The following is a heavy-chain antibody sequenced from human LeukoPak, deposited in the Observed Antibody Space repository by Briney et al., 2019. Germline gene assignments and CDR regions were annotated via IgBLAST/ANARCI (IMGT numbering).Heavy chain of an antibody. V-gene: IGHV3-7*03. CDR2: MYQDGSEK. D-gene: IGHD6-13*01. J-gene: IGHJ4*02. Sequence: GGSLRLSCAASGFIFSSYWVTWVRQAPGKGLEWVANMYQDGSEKYYVDSVKGRFTISRDNAKNSLYLQMNSLRAEDTAVYYCAKDENSSSWYWGQGTLVTVSA. CDR3: AKDENSSSWY. CDR1: GFIFSSYW.